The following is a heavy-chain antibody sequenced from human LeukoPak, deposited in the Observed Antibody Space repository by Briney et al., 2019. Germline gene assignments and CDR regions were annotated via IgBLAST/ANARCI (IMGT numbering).Heavy chain of an antibody. J-gene: IGHJ5*02. V-gene: IGHV3-7*01. CDR3: ARTPYGSGTYSPCDL. D-gene: IGHD3-10*01. CDR1: GFSFGDYV. CDR2: IKQDGSEK. Sequence: GGSLRLSCAASGFSFGDYVMSWVRQAPGKGLEWVANIKQDGSEKSYVDSVKGRFTISRDNGKNSLYIQMNSLRAEDTAVYYCARTPYGSGTYSPCDLWGQGTLVTVSS.